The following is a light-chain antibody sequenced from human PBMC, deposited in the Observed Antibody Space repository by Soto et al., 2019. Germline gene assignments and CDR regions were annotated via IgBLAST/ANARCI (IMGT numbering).Light chain of an antibody. J-gene: IGKJ1*01. CDR3: QQRYSGWT. Sequence: EVVLTQSPGTLSLSRGERATLSCRASERIYSAYLGWYQQKPGQAPRLLIYGTSSRATGIPDRFSGSGSGTDFTLTISRLEPEDFAVYYCQQRYSGWTFGQGTKVDIK. CDR1: ERIYSAY. V-gene: IGKV3-20*01. CDR2: GTS.